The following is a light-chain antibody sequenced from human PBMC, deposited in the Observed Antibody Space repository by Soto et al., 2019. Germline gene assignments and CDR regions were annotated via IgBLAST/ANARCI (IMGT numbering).Light chain of an antibody. CDR3: QAWDSRTDVV. Sequence: SSELTQPPSVSVAPGQTATITCSGDELGDKYICWYQQKPGQSPVLVIYQDSKRPSGIPERFSGSNSGNTATLTISGTQAMDEADYHCQAWDSRTDVVFGGGTKLTVL. CDR2: QDS. J-gene: IGLJ2*01. V-gene: IGLV3-1*01. CDR1: ELGDKY.